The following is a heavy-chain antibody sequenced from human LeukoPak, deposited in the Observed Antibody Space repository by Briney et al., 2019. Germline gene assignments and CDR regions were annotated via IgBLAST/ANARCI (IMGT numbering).Heavy chain of an antibody. Sequence: GGSLRLSCKASAFTFRSYWMHWVRHAPGKGLAWVSRINTDGSSTTYADSVKGRFTISRDNSKNTLYLQMNSLRAEDTAVYYCAKALGGNSDYWGQGTLVTVSS. J-gene: IGHJ4*02. CDR3: AKALGGNSDY. D-gene: IGHD4-23*01. CDR2: INTDGSST. V-gene: IGHV3-74*01. CDR1: AFTFRSYW.